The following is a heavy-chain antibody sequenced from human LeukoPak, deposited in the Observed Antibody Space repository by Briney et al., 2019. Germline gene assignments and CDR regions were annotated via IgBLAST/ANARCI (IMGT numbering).Heavy chain of an antibody. J-gene: IGHJ4*02. CDR2: INWNGGST. Sequence: SGGSLRLSCAASGFTFSTYAMTWVRQAPGKGLEWVSGINWNGGSTGYADSVKGRFTISRDNAKNSLYLQMNSLRAEDTALYYCARGEDSPFDYWGQGTLVTVSS. V-gene: IGHV3-20*04. CDR3: ARGEDSPFDY. D-gene: IGHD3-22*01. CDR1: GFTFSTYA.